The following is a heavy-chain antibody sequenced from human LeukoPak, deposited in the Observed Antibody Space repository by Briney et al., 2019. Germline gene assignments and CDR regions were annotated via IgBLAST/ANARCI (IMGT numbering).Heavy chain of an antibody. D-gene: IGHD4-17*01. J-gene: IGHJ4*02. CDR2: INPNSGGT. Sequence: ASVKVSCKASGYTFTGYYMHWVRQAPGQGLEWMGWINPNSGGTNYAQKFQGRVTMTRDTSISTAYMELRRLRSDDTAVYYCARGGFYGVYATALDYWGQGTLVTVSS. V-gene: IGHV1-2*02. CDR3: ARGGFYGVYATALDY. CDR1: GYTFTGYY.